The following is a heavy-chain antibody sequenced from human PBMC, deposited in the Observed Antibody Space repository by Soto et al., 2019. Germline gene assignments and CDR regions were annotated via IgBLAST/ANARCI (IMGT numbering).Heavy chain of an antibody. CDR2: INSDGSST. V-gene: IGHV3-74*01. J-gene: IGHJ2*01. Sequence: EVQLVESGGGLVQPGGSLRLSCAASGFTFSSYWMHWVRQAPGKGLVWVSRINSDGSSTSYADSVKGRFTISRDNAKNTLYLQKNSLRAKDTAVYYCARGGSLIWYFDLWGRGTLVTVSS. CDR3: ARGGSLIWYFDL. D-gene: IGHD1-26*01. CDR1: GFTFSSYW.